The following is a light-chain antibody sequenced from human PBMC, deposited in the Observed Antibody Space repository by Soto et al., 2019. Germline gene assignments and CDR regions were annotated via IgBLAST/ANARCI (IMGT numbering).Light chain of an antibody. CDR1: QSISSW. CDR2: KAS. V-gene: IGKV1-5*03. Sequence: DIQMTQSPSTLSASVGDRVTITCRASQSISSWLAWYQQKPGKAPKLLIYKASSLESGDPSRFSGSGSGTEFTLTISSLQPDDFATYYCQQYNSYRDWTFGQGTKVEIK. J-gene: IGKJ1*01. CDR3: QQYNSYRDWT.